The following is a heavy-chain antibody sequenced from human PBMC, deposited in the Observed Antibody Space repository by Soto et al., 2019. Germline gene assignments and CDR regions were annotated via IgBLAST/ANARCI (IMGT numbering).Heavy chain of an antibody. CDR1: GFTFSSSG. CDR3: AKDPAWFGEGPPLGYAIDV. Sequence: QVQLVESGGGVVQPGRSLRLSCAASGFTFSSSGMHWVRQAPGKGLEWVAVISYDGSNKYYADSVKGRFTISRDNSKNTLYLQMNGLRAEDTAVYYCAKDPAWFGEGPPLGYAIDVWGQGTTVTVSS. V-gene: IGHV3-30*18. J-gene: IGHJ6*02. CDR2: ISYDGSNK. D-gene: IGHD3-10*01.